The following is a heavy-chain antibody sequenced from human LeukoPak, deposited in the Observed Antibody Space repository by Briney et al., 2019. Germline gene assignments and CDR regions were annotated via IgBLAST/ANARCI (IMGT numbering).Heavy chain of an antibody. CDR1: GFTFSSYG. J-gene: IGHJ6*02. CDR3: ARDLVRGDGMDV. V-gene: IGHV3-30*19. D-gene: IGHD3-10*02. Sequence: HSGGSLRLSCAASGFTFSSYGMHWVRQAPGKGLEWVAVISYDGSNKYYADSVKGRFTISRDNSKNTLYLQMNSLRAEDTAVYYCARDLVRGDGMDVWGQGTTVTVSS. CDR2: ISYDGSNK.